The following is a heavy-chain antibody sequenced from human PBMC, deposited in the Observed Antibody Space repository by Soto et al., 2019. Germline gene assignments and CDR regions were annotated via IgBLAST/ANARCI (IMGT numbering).Heavy chain of an antibody. CDR3: ARMGDVPYYYYGLDV. J-gene: IGHJ6*02. V-gene: IGHV1-18*01. Sequence: QVQLVQSGAEVKKPGASVKVSCKASGYSLTRYGISWVRQAPGQGLEWMGWISGYNANTNYPENLQGRVTMTTDTSPGTAHMEVRNLISDDTAVYYCARMGDVPYYYYGLDVWGQGTTVTVSS. CDR1: GYSLTRYG. D-gene: IGHD3-16*01. CDR2: ISGYNANT.